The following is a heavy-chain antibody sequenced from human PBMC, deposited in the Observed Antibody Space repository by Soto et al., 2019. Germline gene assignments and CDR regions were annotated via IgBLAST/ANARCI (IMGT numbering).Heavy chain of an antibody. CDR2: IYYSGST. J-gene: IGHJ1*01. Sequence: QVQLQESGPGLVKPSQTLSLTCTVSGGSISSGGYYWSWIRQHPGKGLEWIGYIYYSGSTHYNPSLKSRVTISVDTSKNQFSLKLSSVTAADTAVYYCAIYDSSGSRGFQHWGQGTLVTVSS. V-gene: IGHV4-31*03. CDR3: AIYDSSGSRGFQH. CDR1: GGSISSGGYY. D-gene: IGHD3-22*01.